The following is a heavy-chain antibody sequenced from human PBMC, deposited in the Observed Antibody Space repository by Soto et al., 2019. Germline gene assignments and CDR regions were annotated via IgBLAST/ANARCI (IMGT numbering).Heavy chain of an antibody. Sequence: WASVKVSCKASGYTFTSYGISWVRQAPGQGLEWMGWISAYNGNTNYAQKFQGRVTVTRGTPTSTAYMELSRLTSDDTAVYYCARSLTEGYCTITGCYTRPLYGMDVWGQGTTVTVSS. V-gene: IGHV1-18*01. J-gene: IGHJ6*02. CDR2: ISAYNGNT. CDR1: GYTFTSYG. D-gene: IGHD2-2*02. CDR3: ARSLTEGYCTITGCYTRPLYGMDV.